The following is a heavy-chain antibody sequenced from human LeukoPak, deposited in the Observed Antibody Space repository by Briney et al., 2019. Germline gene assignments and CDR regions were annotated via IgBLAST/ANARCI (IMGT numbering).Heavy chain of an antibody. CDR2: INPSGGTT. CDR1: GYTFTSYY. Sequence: ASVKVSCKASGYTFTSYYMHWVRQAPGQGLEWMGVINPSGGTTNYAQKFQGRVTMTRDTSTSTVYMELSSLRSEDTAVYYCARDTYYDFWSGPFDYWGQGTLVTVSS. D-gene: IGHD3-3*01. J-gene: IGHJ4*02. V-gene: IGHV1-46*01. CDR3: ARDTYYDFWSGPFDY.